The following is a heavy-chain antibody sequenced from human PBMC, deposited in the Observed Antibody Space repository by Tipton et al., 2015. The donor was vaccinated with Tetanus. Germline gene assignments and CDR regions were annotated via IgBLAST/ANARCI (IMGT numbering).Heavy chain of an antibody. Sequence: TLSLTCNVSGASMSSSSYYWDWIRQPAGKGLEWIGCIYTSGSTNYNPSLKSRVTMSVDTSKRQFSLKLNSVTAADTAVYYCARGWGSSWYYFDYWGQGILVTVSS. CDR3: ARGWGSSWYYFDY. D-gene: IGHD6-13*01. CDR1: GASMSSSSYY. J-gene: IGHJ4*02. V-gene: IGHV4-61*02. CDR2: IYTSGST.